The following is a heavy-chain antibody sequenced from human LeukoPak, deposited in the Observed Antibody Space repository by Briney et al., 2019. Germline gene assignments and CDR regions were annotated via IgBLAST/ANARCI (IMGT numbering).Heavy chain of an antibody. CDR2: ISGSGGST. CDR3: ARDHTVPYYDFWSGYFTRNYYYYGMDV. CDR1: GLTFSNYA. V-gene: IGHV3-23*01. D-gene: IGHD3-3*01. Sequence: GRSLRLSCAASGLTFSNYAMSWVRQAPGKGLEWVSAISGSGGSTYYADSVKGRFTISGDNSKNTLYLQMNSLRAEDTAVYYCARDHTVPYYDFWSGYFTRNYYYYGMDVWGQGTTVTVSS. J-gene: IGHJ6*02.